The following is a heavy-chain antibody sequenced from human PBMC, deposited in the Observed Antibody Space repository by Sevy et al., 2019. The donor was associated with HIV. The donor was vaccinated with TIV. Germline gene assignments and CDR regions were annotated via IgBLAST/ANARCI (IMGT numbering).Heavy chain of an antibody. D-gene: IGHD3-3*01. J-gene: IGHJ6*02. CDR2: IYPGHSDT. Sequence: GESLKSSCKGSGYSFTSYWIGWVRQMPGKGLEWMGIIYPGHSDTRYSPSFQGQVTISADKSVSTAYLQWSSLKASDTAMYYCARRAYYDFWSGPMPKDYGMDVWGQGTTVTVSS. V-gene: IGHV5-51*01. CDR1: GYSFTSYW. CDR3: ARRAYYDFWSGPMPKDYGMDV.